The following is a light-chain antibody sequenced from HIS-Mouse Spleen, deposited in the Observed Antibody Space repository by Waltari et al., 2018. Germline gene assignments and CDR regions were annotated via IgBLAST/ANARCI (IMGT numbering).Light chain of an antibody. Sequence: QSALTQPASVSGSPGQSIPIPCTGTSSDVGGYNSVSWYQQHPGKAPKLMIYAVSNRPSGVSNRFSGSKSGNTASLTISGLQAEDEADYYCSSYTSSSFNVVFGGGTKLTVL. J-gene: IGLJ2*01. CDR3: SSYTSSSFNVV. CDR2: AVS. V-gene: IGLV2-14*03. CDR1: SSDVGGYNS.